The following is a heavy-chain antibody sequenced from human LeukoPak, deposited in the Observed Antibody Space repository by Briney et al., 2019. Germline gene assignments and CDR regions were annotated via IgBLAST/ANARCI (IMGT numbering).Heavy chain of an antibody. CDR1: GGSISSSSYY. V-gene: IGHV4-39*07. CDR3: ASITIFGVVQNWFDP. D-gene: IGHD3-3*01. J-gene: IGHJ5*02. CDR2: IYYSGST. Sequence: SETLSLTCTVSGGSISSSSYYWGWIRQPPGKGLEWIGSIYYSGSTYYNPSLKSRVTISVDTSKNQFSLKLSSVTAADTAVYYCASITIFGVVQNWFDPWGQGTLVTVSS.